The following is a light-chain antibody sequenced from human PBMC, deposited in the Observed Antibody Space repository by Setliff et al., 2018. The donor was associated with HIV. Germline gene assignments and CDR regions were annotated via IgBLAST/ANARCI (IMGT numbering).Light chain of an antibody. CDR2: EVR. CDR3: SSYTSSSIPYV. V-gene: IGLV2-14*01. CDR1: SSDVGGYSL. Sequence: QSALTQPASVSGSPGQSITISCTGTSSDVGGYSLVSWYQQHPGKAPKLIIYEVRNRPSGVSNRFSGSKSGNTASLTISGLQAEDEADYYCSSYTSSSIPYVFGTGTKVTVL. J-gene: IGLJ1*01.